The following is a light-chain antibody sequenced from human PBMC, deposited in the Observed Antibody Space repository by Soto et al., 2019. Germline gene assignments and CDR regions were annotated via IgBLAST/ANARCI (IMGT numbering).Light chain of an antibody. Sequence: EIVLTQSPGTLSLSPGERATLSCRASQSVSSNYLAWYQQKPGQAPRLLIYGASSRATGIPDRFSGSGSGTDFTLTISRLEPEDFAVYSCQQYGTSPITFGQGTRLEMK. CDR2: GAS. CDR1: QSVSSNY. CDR3: QQYGTSPIT. V-gene: IGKV3-20*01. J-gene: IGKJ5*01.